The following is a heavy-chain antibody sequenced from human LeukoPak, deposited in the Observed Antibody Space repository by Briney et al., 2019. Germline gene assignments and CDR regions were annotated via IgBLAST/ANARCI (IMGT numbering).Heavy chain of an antibody. J-gene: IGHJ4*02. CDR1: GFTFSSYW. V-gene: IGHV3-7*03. CDR2: IKQDGSEK. CDR3: ARRPRNDILTGTPFDY. Sequence: GGSLRLSCAASGFTFSSYWMTWVRQAPGKGLEWVANIKQDGSEKYYVASVRGRFTISRDNAKNSLYLQMNSLRAEDTAVYYCARRPRNDILTGTPFDYWGQGILVTVSS. D-gene: IGHD3-9*01.